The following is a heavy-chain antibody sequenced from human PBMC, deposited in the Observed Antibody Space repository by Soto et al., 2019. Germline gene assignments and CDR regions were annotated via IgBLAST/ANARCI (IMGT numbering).Heavy chain of an antibody. J-gene: IGHJ5*02. Sequence: EVQLLESGGGLVQPGGSLRLSCAASGFTFSSYAMSWVRQAPGKGLEWVSAISGSSGNTYYADSVKGRFTISRDNSKNTLYLQMNSLSAEDTAVYYCAKDRGSGDQGRVRFDPWGQGTLVTVSS. CDR1: GFTFSSYA. V-gene: IGHV3-23*01. CDR3: AKDRGSGDQGRVRFDP. D-gene: IGHD2-15*01. CDR2: ISGSSGNT.